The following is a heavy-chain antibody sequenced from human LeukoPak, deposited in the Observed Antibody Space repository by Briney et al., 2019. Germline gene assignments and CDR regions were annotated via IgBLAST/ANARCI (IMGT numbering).Heavy chain of an antibody. V-gene: IGHV1-2*02. CDR1: GYTFTGYY. CDR2: INPNSGGT. J-gene: IGHJ3*02. CDR3: ARVSPDIVVVPAAIRWHTPWGSIVAFDI. D-gene: IGHD2-2*02. Sequence: GSVKVSCKASGYTFTGYYMHWVRPAPGQGLEWMGWINPNSGGTNYTQKFQGRVTMTRDTSISTAYMELSRLRSDDTAVYYCARVSPDIVVVPAAIRWHTPWGSIVAFDIWGQGTMVTVSS.